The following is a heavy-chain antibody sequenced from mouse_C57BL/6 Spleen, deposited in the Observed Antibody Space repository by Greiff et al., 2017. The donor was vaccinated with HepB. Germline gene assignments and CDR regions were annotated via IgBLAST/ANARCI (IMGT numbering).Heavy chain of an antibody. Sequence: EVKLQESGPGLVKPSQSLSLTCSVTGYSITSGYYWNWIRQFPGNKLEWMGYISYDGSNNYNPSLKNRISITRDTSKNQFFLKLNSVTTEDTATYYCARDRPYGNYFDYWGQGTTLTVSS. V-gene: IGHV3-6*01. J-gene: IGHJ2*01. CDR2: ISYDGSN. D-gene: IGHD2-1*01. CDR1: GYSITSGYY. CDR3: ARDRPYGNYFDY.